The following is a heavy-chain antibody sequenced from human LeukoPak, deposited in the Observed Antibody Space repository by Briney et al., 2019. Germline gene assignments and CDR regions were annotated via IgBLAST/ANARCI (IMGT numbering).Heavy chain of an antibody. J-gene: IGHJ3*02. CDR1: GYSFTSYW. V-gene: IGHV5-51*01. CDR2: IYPGDSDT. Sequence: GESLKISCKGSGYSFTSYWIGWVRQMPGKGLEWMGIIYPGDSDTRYSPSFQGHVTISAYKSISTAYLQGSSLTASDTGMYYCARLISSGANDPAFDIWGQGTMVTVPS. CDR3: ARLISSGANDPAFDI. D-gene: IGHD6-19*01.